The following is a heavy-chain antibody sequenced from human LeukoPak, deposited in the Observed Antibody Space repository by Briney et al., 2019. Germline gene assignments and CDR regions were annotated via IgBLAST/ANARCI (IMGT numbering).Heavy chain of an antibody. V-gene: IGHV4-34*01. Sequence: PSETLSLTCAVYGGSFSGYYWSWIRQPPGKGLEWIGEINHSGSTNYNLSLKSRVTISVDTSKNQFSLKLSSVTAADTAVYYCARDDYSLRYRFDPWGQGTLVTVSS. CDR3: ARDDYSLRYRFDP. D-gene: IGHD2-15*01. J-gene: IGHJ5*02. CDR2: INHSGST. CDR1: GGSFSGYY.